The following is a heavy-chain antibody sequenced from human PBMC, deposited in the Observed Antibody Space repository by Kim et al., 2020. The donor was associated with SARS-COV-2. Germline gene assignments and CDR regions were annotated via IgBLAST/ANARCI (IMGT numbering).Heavy chain of an antibody. CDR2: IYYSGST. Sequence: SETLSLTCTVSGGSISSSSYYWGWIRQPPGKGLEWIGSIYYSGSTYYNPSLKSRVTISVDTSKNQFSLKLSSVTAADTAVYYCARHLNLYSSGWYGSDSRYYFDYWGQGTLVTVSS. CDR1: GGSISSSSYY. CDR3: ARHLNLYSSGWYGSDSRYYFDY. D-gene: IGHD6-19*01. J-gene: IGHJ4*02. V-gene: IGHV4-39*01.